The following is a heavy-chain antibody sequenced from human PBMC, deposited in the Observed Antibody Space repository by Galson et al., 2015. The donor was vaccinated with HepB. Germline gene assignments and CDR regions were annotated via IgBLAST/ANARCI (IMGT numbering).Heavy chain of an antibody. J-gene: IGHJ5*02. Sequence: SVKVSCKASGFTFTSSAMQWVRQARGQRLEWIGWIVVGSGNTNYAQKFQERVTITRDMSTSTAYMELSSLRSEDTAVYYCAAGLGMYDFWIGGASGFDPWGQGTLVTVSS. CDR2: IVVGSGNT. V-gene: IGHV1-58*02. CDR3: AAGLGMYDFWIGGASGFDP. CDR1: GFTFTSSA. D-gene: IGHD3-3*01.